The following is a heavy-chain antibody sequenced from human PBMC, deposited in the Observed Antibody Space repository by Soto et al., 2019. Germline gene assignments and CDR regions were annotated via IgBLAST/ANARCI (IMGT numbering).Heavy chain of an antibody. CDR1: GGSFSMYS. V-gene: IGHV4-34*01. Sequence: QVQLQQWGAGLLKPSETLSLTCAVYGGSFSMYSWGWIRQSPGKGLQWIGEINHRGNTNYDPSLKSRVTISVDTSKNQFSLNLTSVTAADTSVYYCARIGYLRIDYWGQGALVTVSS. D-gene: IGHD2-15*01. J-gene: IGHJ4*02. CDR3: ARIGYLRIDY. CDR2: INHRGNT.